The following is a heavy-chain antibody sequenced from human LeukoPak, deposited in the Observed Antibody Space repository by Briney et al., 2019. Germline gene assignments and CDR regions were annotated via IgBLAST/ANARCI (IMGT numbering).Heavy chain of an antibody. CDR2: IYCSGST. D-gene: IGHD5-12*01. CDR3: ARGKAGLDSAWFDP. V-gene: IGHV4-59*01. CDR1: GGSISSYY. J-gene: IGHJ5*02. Sequence: SETLSLTCTVSGGSISSYYWSWIRQPPGKGLEWIGYIYCSGSTNYNPSLKSRVTISVDTSKNQSSLKLSSVTAADTAVYYCARGKAGLDSAWFDPWGQGTLVTVSS.